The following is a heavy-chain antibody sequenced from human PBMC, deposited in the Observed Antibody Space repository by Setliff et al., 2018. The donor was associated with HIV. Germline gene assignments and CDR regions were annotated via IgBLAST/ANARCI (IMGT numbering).Heavy chain of an antibody. D-gene: IGHD3-22*01. Sequence: SETLSLTCTVSGGSISSYYWSWIRQPPGKGLEWIGYIYTSGSTNYNHSLKSRVTISVETSKNQFSLKLSSVTAADTAGYYCARGLSFYDPGGFDYWGQGTLVTVSS. CDR3: ARGLSFYDPGGFDY. CDR2: IYTSGST. J-gene: IGHJ4*02. CDR1: GGSISSYY. V-gene: IGHV4-4*09.